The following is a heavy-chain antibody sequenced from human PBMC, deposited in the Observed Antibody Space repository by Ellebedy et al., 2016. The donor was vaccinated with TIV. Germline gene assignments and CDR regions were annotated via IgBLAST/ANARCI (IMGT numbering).Heavy chain of an antibody. J-gene: IGHJ6*02. CDR2: IIPIFGTT. D-gene: IGHD5-18*01. CDR1: GGTFSSYA. CDR3: ARGTAMGTPYYYYYGMDV. Sequence: SVKVSCXASGGTFSSYAISWVRQAPGQGLEWMGGIIPIFGTTNYAQKFQGRVTITADKSTSTAYMELSSLRSEDTAVYYCARGTAMGTPYYYYYGMDVWGQGTTVTVSS. V-gene: IGHV1-69*06.